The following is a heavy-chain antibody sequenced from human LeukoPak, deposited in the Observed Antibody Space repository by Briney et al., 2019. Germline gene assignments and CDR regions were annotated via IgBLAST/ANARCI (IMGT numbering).Heavy chain of an antibody. D-gene: IGHD6-19*01. J-gene: IGHJ4*02. CDR3: ARDLGYSSGWYDY. Sequence: PSETLSLTCTVSGGSISSYYWSWIRQPPGKGLEWIGYIYYSGSTNYNPSLKSRVTISVDTSKNQFSLELSSVTAADTAVYYCARDLGYSSGWYDYWGQGTLVTVSS. V-gene: IGHV4-59*01. CDR2: IYYSGST. CDR1: GGSISSYY.